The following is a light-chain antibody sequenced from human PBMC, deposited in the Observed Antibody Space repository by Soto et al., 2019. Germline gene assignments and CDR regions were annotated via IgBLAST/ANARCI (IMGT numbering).Light chain of an antibody. J-gene: IGLJ1*01. V-gene: IGLV2-18*02. CDR2: EVS. CDR3: SSYTSSSTYV. CDR1: SSDVGNYNR. Sequence: QSALTQPPSVSGSPGQSVTISCTGTSSDVGNYNRVSWYQQPPGTAPKVIIYEVSNRPSGVPDRFSGSKSGNTASLTISGLQAEDEADYYCSSYTSSSTYVIGTGTKLTVL.